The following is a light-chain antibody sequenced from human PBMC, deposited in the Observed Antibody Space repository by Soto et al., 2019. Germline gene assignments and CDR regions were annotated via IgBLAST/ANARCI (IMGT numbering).Light chain of an antibody. J-gene: IGLJ1*01. CDR2: STS. Sequence: QSVLTQPPSVSGAPGQRVTICCTESSSDIGAGYDVHWYQQLPGTAPKLLIYSTSNRPSGVPDRFSASKSGTSASLAIAGLQAEDDADYYCQSYDSSLSAYVFGTGTKVTVL. CDR1: SSDIGAGYD. CDR3: QSYDSSLSAYV. V-gene: IGLV1-40*01.